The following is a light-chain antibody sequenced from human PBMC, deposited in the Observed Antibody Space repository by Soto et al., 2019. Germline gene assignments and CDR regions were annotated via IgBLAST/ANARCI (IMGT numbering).Light chain of an antibody. V-gene: IGKV1-5*01. Sequence: IQMTQSPSSLSASVGDIITITCRAIQNIVSWLAWFQQRPGKAPKLLIYDASTLERGVPSRFRGSGYGTDFTLTISSLQSEDFAVYYCQQYTAWPLTFGGGTKVDIK. CDR3: QQYTAWPLT. J-gene: IGKJ4*01. CDR1: QNIVSW. CDR2: DAS.